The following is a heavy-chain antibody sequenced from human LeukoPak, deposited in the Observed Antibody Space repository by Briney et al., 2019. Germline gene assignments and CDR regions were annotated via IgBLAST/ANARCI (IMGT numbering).Heavy chain of an antibody. D-gene: IGHD4-17*01. V-gene: IGHV3-7*01. CDR1: GFHFSWFW. Sequence: PWGSLRLFLSGSGFHFSWFWVKWVRPASGKGLEWVASIKQDGSEKYYVDSVKGRFTISRDNAKNSLYLQMNSLRAEDTALYYCARAPGEGWFDPWGQGTLVTVSS. CDR2: IKQDGSEK. CDR3: ARAPGEGWFDP. J-gene: IGHJ5*02.